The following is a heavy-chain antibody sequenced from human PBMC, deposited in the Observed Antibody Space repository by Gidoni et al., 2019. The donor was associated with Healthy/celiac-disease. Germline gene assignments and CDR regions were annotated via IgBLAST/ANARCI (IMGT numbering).Heavy chain of an antibody. D-gene: IGHD6-19*01. J-gene: IGHJ4*02. V-gene: IGHV4-59*01. CDR3: ARGMDIAVAGYDY. CDR1: GGSISSYY. Sequence: QVQLQESGPGLVKPSETLSLTCTVSGGSISSYYWSWIRQPPGKGLEWIGYIYYSGSTNYNPSLKSRVTISVDTSKNQFSLKLSSVTAADTAVYYCARGMDIAVAGYDYWGQGTLVTVSS. CDR2: IYYSGST.